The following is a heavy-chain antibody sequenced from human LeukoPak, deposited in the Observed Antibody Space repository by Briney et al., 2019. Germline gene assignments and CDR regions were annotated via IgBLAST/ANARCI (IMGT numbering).Heavy chain of an antibody. V-gene: IGHV4-34*01. CDR2: IYHSGST. Sequence: SETLSLTCAVYGGSFSGYYWSWIRQPPGKGLEWIGEIYHSGSTNYNPSLKSRVTISVDKSKNQFSLRLSSVTAADTAVYYCARLPDPWGQGTLVTVSS. CDR1: GGSFSGYY. CDR3: ARLPDP. J-gene: IGHJ5*02.